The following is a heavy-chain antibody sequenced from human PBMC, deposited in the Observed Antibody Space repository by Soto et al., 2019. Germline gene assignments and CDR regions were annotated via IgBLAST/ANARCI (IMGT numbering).Heavy chain of an antibody. D-gene: IGHD2-21*02. CDR3: VREDDGGDRDYYGLDV. CDR1: GGSLNSEHYH. V-gene: IGHV4-30-4*01. Sequence: QIQLQESGPGLVRPSQTLSLTCTVSGGSLNSEHYHWTWIRQAPGKGQEWIGYIHYTGSVRYNPSLPSRITMSVDTSKNLFSLNLGSVTAADTAVYFCVREDDGGDRDYYGLDVWGQGTMVTVSS. J-gene: IGHJ6*02. CDR2: IHYTGSV.